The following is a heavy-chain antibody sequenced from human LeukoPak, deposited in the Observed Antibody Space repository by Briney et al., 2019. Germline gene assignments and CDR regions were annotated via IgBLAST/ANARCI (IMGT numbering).Heavy chain of an antibody. D-gene: IGHD4-11*01. J-gene: IGHJ4*02. CDR1: GFTFSSYS. CDR2: ISSSSSYI. CDR3: AREGGMTTVTIDY. V-gene: IGHV3-21*01. Sequence: GSLRLSWAASGFTFSSYSMNWVRQAPGKGLEWVSSISSSSSYIYYADSVKGRFTISRDNAKNSLYLQMNSLRAEDTAVYYCAREGGMTTVTIDYWGQGTLVTVSS.